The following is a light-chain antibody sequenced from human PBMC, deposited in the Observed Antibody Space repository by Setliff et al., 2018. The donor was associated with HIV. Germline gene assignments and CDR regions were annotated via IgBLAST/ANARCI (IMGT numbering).Light chain of an antibody. Sequence: QSALAQPASVSGSPGQSITIFCTGSSSDVGAYMSVSWYQQHPGEVPKLIIYDVTKRPSGVSNRFSGSKSGTTASLTISGLQAKDEADYYCCSFAGSDTWIFGGGTKVTVL. CDR3: CSFAGSDTWI. V-gene: IGLV2-23*02. CDR1: SSDVGAYMS. J-gene: IGLJ2*01. CDR2: DVT.